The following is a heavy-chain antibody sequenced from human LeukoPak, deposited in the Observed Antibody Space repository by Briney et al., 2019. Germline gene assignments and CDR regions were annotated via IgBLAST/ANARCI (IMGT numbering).Heavy chain of an antibody. CDR3: SRAFYDSSGYYYAYYYYYYGIDV. D-gene: IGHD3-22*01. V-gene: IGHV3-30*04. J-gene: IGHJ6*02. Sequence: GRSLRLSCAASAFTSSSYAMHWVRQAPGKGLEWEAVISYDGSNKYYADSVKCRVTITRGNSKNRLYLQMNSLRAEDTAVYYCSRAFYDSSGYYYAYYYYYYGIDVWGQGTTVTVSS. CDR2: ISYDGSNK. CDR1: AFTSSSYA.